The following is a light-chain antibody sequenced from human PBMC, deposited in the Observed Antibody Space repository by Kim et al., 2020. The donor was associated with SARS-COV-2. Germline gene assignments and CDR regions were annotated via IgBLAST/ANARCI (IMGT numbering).Light chain of an antibody. J-gene: IGKJ2*01. CDR3: QQRDDWPRYT. V-gene: IGKV3-11*01. CDR1: RSLSGY. Sequence: DIVLTQSPAPLSMSPGERATLSCRASRSLSGYLAWYQQRPGQAPRVLIYDTSTRAAGIPGRFSGSGSGTDFTLTISSLEPEDSAVYFCQQRDDWPRYTFGQGTKLEIK. CDR2: DTS.